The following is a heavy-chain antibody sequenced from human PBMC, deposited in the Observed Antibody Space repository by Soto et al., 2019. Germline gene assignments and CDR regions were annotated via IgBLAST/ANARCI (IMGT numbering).Heavy chain of an antibody. J-gene: IGHJ5*02. D-gene: IGHD3-3*01. CDR2: INPNSGGT. Sequence: VASVKVSCKASGYTFTGYYMHWVRQAPGQGLEWMGWINPNSGGTNYAQKFQGRVTMTRDTSISTAYMELSRLRSDDTAVYYCARDYNDFWSGYYISGDWFDPWGQETLVTVSS. CDR1: GYTFTGYY. CDR3: ARDYNDFWSGYYISGDWFDP. V-gene: IGHV1-2*02.